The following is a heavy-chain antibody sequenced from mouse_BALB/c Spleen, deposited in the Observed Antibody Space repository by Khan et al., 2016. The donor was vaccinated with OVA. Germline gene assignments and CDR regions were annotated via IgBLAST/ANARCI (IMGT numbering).Heavy chain of an antibody. V-gene: IGHV1-7*01. D-gene: IGHD1-3*01. CDR1: GYTFINYW. CDR2: INPSTGYT. CDR3: ARRGLQWDFDY. J-gene: IGHJ2*01. Sequence: QVQLQQSGAELAKPGASVKMSCKASGYTFINYWILWVKQRPGQGLEWIGYINPSTGYTEYNQNFKDKATLTADKSSSTAYMQLSSLTSEDSAVYYCARRGLQWDFDYWGQGTTVTVSS.